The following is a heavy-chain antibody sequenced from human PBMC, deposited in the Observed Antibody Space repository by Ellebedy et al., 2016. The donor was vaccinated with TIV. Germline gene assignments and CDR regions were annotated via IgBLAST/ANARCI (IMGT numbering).Heavy chain of an antibody. Sequence: GESLKISCAASGFSFSTFGMNWVRQASGKGLEWVSSIDNSGSYVYYADSVKGRFTISRDNGKNSLYLHMNSLRAEDTAVYYCARVEVGRSGPSYGMDVWGQGTSVTVSS. CDR2: IDNSGSYV. CDR1: GFSFSTFG. D-gene: IGHD6-19*01. J-gene: IGHJ6*02. V-gene: IGHV3-21*06. CDR3: ARVEVGRSGPSYGMDV.